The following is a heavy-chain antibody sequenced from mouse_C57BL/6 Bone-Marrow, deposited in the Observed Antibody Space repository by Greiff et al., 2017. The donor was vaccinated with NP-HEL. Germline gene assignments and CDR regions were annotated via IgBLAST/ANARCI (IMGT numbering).Heavy chain of an antibody. V-gene: IGHV1-80*01. Sequence: VKLMESGAELVKPGASVKISCKASGYAFSSYWMNWVKQRPGKGLEWIGQIYPGDGDTNYNGKFKGKATLTADKSSSTAYMQLSSLTSEDSAVYFCARPYGSSYSYWYFDVWGTGTTVTVSS. CDR2: IYPGDGDT. CDR1: GYAFSSYW. CDR3: ARPYGSSYSYWYFDV. D-gene: IGHD1-1*01. J-gene: IGHJ1*03.